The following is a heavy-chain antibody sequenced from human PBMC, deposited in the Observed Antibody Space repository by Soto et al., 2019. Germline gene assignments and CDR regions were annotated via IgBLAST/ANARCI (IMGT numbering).Heavy chain of an antibody. CDR2: INPSGGST. J-gene: IGHJ4*02. Sequence: AYAGLSCSASEYGTDITHMHSVREAHEQGLDWMGIINPSGGSTSYAQKFQGRVTMTRATSTSTVYMELSSRRSEGTAVYYCAREAQITIFGVVTPCHLDYSGQESLGTL. V-gene: IGHV1-46*02. CDR3: AREAQITIFGVVTPCHLDY. CDR1: EYGTDITH. D-gene: IGHD3-3*01.